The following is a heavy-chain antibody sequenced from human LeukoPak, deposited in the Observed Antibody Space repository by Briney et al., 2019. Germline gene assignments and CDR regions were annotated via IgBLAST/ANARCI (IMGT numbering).Heavy chain of an antibody. CDR1: GGSISSSSYY. D-gene: IGHD5-18*01. CDR3: ARSGYSGRYYYYMDV. Sequence: SETLSLTCTVSGGSISSSSYYWGWIRQPPGEGLEWIGSIYYSGSTYYNPSLKSRVTISVDTSKNQFSLKLSSVTAADTAVYYCARSGYSGRYYYYMDVWGKGTTVTVSS. J-gene: IGHJ6*03. V-gene: IGHV4-39*01. CDR2: IYYSGST.